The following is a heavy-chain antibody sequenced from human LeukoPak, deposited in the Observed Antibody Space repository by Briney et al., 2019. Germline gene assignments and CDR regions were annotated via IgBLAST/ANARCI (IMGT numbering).Heavy chain of an antibody. Sequence: GGSLRHSCATSELSVSSNYMSWVRQAPGKGLEWVSVIYSGGGTYYADSVKGRFTISRDNSKNTLYLHMNSLRAADTAVYYCARDWYYYDSSGSSYYFDYWGQGTLVTVSS. D-gene: IGHD3-22*01. CDR3: ARDWYYYDSSGSSYYFDY. CDR2: IYSGGGT. J-gene: IGHJ4*02. V-gene: IGHV3-66*01. CDR1: ELSVSSNY.